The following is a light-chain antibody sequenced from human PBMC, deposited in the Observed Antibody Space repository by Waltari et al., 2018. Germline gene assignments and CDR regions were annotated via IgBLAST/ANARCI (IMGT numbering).Light chain of an antibody. CDR3: QQYNTYSS. CDR1: QSISNW. Sequence: DIQMTQSPSSLSASVGDRVTITCRASQSISNWLAWYQQKPGKAPILLIYKASILKSGLPSRFSGSGSATQFTITISSLQPGDFATYYCQQYNTYSSFSQGTRLEIK. V-gene: IGKV1-5*03. CDR2: KAS. J-gene: IGKJ2*01.